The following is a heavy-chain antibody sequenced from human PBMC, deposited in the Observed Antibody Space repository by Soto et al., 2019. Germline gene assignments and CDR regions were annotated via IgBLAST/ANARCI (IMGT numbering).Heavy chain of an antibody. CDR1: GYTFTSYG. Sequence: ASVKVSCKASGYTFTSYGISWVRQAPGQGLEWMGWISAYNGNTNYAQKLQGRVTMTTDTSTSTAYMELRSLRSDDTAVYYCATSGGPYSSSWYGYWGQGTLVTVSS. CDR3: ATSGGPYSSSWYGY. CDR2: ISAYNGNT. V-gene: IGHV1-18*01. D-gene: IGHD6-13*01. J-gene: IGHJ4*02.